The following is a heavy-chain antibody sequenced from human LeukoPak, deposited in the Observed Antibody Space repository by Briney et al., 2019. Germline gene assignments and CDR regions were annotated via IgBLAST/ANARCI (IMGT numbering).Heavy chain of an antibody. J-gene: IGHJ6*02. V-gene: IGHV3-23*01. CDR2: ISGSGGST. CDR1: GFTFSSYA. D-gene: IGHD3-10*01. Sequence: GGSPRLSCAASGFTFSSYAMSWVRQAPGKGLEWVSAISGSGGSTYYADSVKGRFTISRDNSKNTLFLQMNSLRVDDTAVYYCARDYYGSGSHATGMDVWGQGTTVTVSS. CDR3: ARDYYGSGSHATGMDV.